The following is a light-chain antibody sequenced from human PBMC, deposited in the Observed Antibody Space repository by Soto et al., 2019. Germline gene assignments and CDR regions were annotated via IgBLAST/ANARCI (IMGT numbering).Light chain of an antibody. J-gene: IGKJ5*01. Sequence: EIVLTQSPATLSLSPGERATLSCRASQSVSTFLAWYQQKPGQAPRLLISDASKRATGIPARFSGSGSGTDFTLTISSLEPEDFAVYYCQQRSNWPPEITFGQGTRLEI. CDR1: QSVSTF. CDR2: DAS. CDR3: QQRSNWPPEIT. V-gene: IGKV3-11*01.